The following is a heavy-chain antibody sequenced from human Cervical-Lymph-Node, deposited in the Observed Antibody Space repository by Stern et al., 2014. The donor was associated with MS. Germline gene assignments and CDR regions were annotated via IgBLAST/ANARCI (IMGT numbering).Heavy chain of an antibody. CDR3: ARDGGGTISYYYYGMDV. CDR1: GFTFNNYG. V-gene: IGHV3-33*05. CDR2: ISYDGSKQ. J-gene: IGHJ6*02. Sequence: VQLLESGGGVVQPGRSLRLSCAASGFTFNNYGMHWVRQAPGKGLEWVALISYDGSKQYYADSVKGRFAISSDNSKNTWYLQMNSLRAEDTAVYYCARDGGGTISYYYYGMDVWGQGTTVTVSS. D-gene: IGHD2-8*01.